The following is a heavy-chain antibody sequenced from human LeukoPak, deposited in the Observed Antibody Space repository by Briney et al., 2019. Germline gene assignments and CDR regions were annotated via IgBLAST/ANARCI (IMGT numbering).Heavy chain of an antibody. CDR1: GCTFGSYW. J-gene: IGHJ5*02. CDR3: ARDFIAADPPWFDP. V-gene: IGHV3-7*01. D-gene: IGHD6-13*01. Sequence: PGGSLRLSCAASGCTFGSYWMSWVRQAPGKGLEWVANIKQDGSEKYYVDSVKGRFTISRDNAKNSLYLQMNSLRAEDTAVYYCARDFIAADPPWFDPWGQGTLVTVSS. CDR2: IKQDGSEK.